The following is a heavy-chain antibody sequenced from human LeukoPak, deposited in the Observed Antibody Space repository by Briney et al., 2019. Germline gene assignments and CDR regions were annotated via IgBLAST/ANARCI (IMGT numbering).Heavy chain of an antibody. CDR3: ARGPLFWSGYSDYAFDI. CDR1: GYTFTSYE. J-gene: IGHJ3*02. Sequence: ASVKVSCKASGYTFTSYEINWVRQDTGHGLEWMGWMNPNRGNRGYAQKFQGRLTLTRNTSISTAYMELSSLRSEDTAVYYCARGPLFWSGYSDYAFDIWGQGTMVTVPS. V-gene: IGHV1-8*03. CDR2: MNPNRGNR. D-gene: IGHD3-3*01.